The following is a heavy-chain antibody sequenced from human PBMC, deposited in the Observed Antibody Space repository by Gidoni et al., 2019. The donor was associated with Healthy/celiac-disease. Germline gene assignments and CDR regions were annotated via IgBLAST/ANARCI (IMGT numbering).Heavy chain of an antibody. J-gene: IGHJ6*02. V-gene: IGHV3-53*01. CDR1: GFTVSSNY. D-gene: IGHD4-4*01. CDR2: IYSGGST. Sequence: EVQLVESGGGLIQPGGSLRLACAASGFTVSSNYLSWVRQAPGKGLEWVSVIYSGGSTYYADSVKGRFTISRDNSKNTLYLQMNSLRAEDTAVYYCASGRGETYSDYYGMDVWGQGTTVTVSS. CDR3: ASGRGETYSDYYGMDV.